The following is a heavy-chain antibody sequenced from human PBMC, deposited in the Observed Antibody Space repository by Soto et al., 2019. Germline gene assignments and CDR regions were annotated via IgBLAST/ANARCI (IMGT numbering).Heavy chain of an antibody. V-gene: IGHV3-11*01. D-gene: IGHD3-22*01. CDR2: ISDIGNTE. Sequence: GGSLRLSGAASGFSFSDFYMSWIRQAPGKGLEWLSYISDIGNTEYYADSVKGRFTISRDNAKNSLYLQMNSLRGEDTAIYYCARARLKYYNSSGYFDFWGLGTLVTVSS. J-gene: IGHJ4*02. CDR3: ARARLKYYNSSGYFDF. CDR1: GFSFSDFY.